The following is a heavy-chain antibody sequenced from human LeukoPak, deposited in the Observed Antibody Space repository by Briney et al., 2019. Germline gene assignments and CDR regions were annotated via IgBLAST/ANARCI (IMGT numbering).Heavy chain of an antibody. V-gene: IGHV3-53*05. D-gene: IGHD5-24*01. J-gene: IGHJ4*02. CDR1: GFTVSSNY. Sequence: GGSLRLSCAASGFTVSSNYMSWVRQAPGKGLEWVSVIYSGGSTYYADSVKGRFTISRDNSKNTLYLQMDSLRAEDTAVYYCARAKDGTNILDYWGQGTLVTVSS. CDR3: ARAKDGTNILDY. CDR2: IYSGGST.